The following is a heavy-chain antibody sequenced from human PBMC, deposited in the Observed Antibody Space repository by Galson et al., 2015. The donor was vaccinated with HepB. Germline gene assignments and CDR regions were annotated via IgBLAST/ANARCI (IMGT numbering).Heavy chain of an antibody. D-gene: IGHD2-15*01. CDR2: ISYDGSNK. CDR3: ARDLIRASTPDY. J-gene: IGHJ4*02. CDR1: GFTFSSYA. V-gene: IGHV3-30-3*01. Sequence: SLRLSCAASGFTFSSYAMHWVRQAPGKGLEWVAVISYDGSNKYYADSVKGRFTISRDNSKNTLYLQMNSLRAEDTAVYYCARDLIRASTPDYWGQGTLVTVSS.